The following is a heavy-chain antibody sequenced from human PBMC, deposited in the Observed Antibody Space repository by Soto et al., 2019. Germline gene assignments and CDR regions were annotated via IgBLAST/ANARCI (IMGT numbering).Heavy chain of an antibody. J-gene: IGHJ5*02. D-gene: IGHD3-3*01. CDR1: GYSISSGYY. CDR2: IYYSGST. CDR3: ARLRTIFGVVITGYNWFDP. V-gene: IGHV4-38-2*01. Sequence: PSETLSLTCAVSGYSISSGYYWGWIRQPPGKGLEWIGSIYYSGSTYYNPSLKSRVTISVDTSKNQFSLKLSSVTAADTAVYYCARLRTIFGVVITGYNWFDPWGQGTLVTVSS.